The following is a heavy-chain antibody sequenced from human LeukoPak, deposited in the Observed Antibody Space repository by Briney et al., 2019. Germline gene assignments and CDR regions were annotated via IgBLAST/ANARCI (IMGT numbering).Heavy chain of an antibody. CDR3: ARAPTTSPFYFDY. D-gene: IGHD1-26*01. CDR2: TNWSGGST. V-gene: IGHV3-20*04. Sequence: GGSLRLSCTASGFAFDEHGMSWVRQVPGKGLEWVSGTNWSGGSTGYADPLRGRFTISRDNAKNSLYLQMDSLRAEDTALYYCARAPTTSPFYFDYWGQGTLVTVSS. CDR1: GFAFDEHG. J-gene: IGHJ4*02.